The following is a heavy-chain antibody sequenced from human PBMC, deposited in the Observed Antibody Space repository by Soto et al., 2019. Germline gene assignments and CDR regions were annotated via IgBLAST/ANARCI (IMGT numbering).Heavy chain of an antibody. D-gene: IGHD3-10*01. V-gene: IGHV4-39*01. CDR1: GGSIYNSSFY. Sequence: PSETLSLTCTVSGGSIYNSSFYWGWVRQPPGKRLEWIGSIYYSGSAYYNPSLKSRLTISVDTSKNQFSLNLSSVTAADTAVYFCARRPLVRGIIPYYFDSWGQGTLVTVSS. CDR3: ARRPLVRGIIPYYFDS. CDR2: IYYSGSA. J-gene: IGHJ4*02.